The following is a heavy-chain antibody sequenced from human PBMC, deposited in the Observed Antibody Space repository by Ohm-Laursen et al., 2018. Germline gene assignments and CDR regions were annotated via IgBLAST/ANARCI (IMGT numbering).Heavy chain of an antibody. V-gene: IGHV4-39*07. Sequence: SDTLSLTCTVSGGSISSYYWGWIRQPPGKGLEWIGSIYYSGSTYYNPSLKSRVTISVDTSKNQFSLKLSSVTAADTAVYYCARRANSAYPYYLDHWGQGTLVTVSS. CDR2: IYYSGST. D-gene: IGHD3-22*01. CDR1: GGSISSYY. J-gene: IGHJ4*02. CDR3: ARRANSAYPYYLDH.